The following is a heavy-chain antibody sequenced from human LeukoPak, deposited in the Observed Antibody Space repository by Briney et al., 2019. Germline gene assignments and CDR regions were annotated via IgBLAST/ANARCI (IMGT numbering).Heavy chain of an antibody. CDR2: IKLDVSET. V-gene: IGHV3-7*01. J-gene: IGHJ3*01. CDR3: ARKGNAFDF. Sequence: PGGSLRLSFAASGFTFSSYWMTWVRQAPGKGLEWVANIKLDVSETYYVDSVRGRFTISRDNTKNSLYLQMDSLRAEDTAVYYCARKGNAFDFWGQGTMVTVSS. D-gene: IGHD3-10*01. CDR1: GFTFSSYW.